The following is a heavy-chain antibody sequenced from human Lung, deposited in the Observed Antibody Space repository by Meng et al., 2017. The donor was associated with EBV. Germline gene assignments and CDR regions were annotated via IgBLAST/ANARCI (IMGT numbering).Heavy chain of an antibody. CDR3: ARGLWYYDRGGYFDN. CDR2: IYYSGST. V-gene: IGHV4-31*03. Sequence: VQLQHGGAGLLKPSETLSLPCTVSGGSISSGGHYWSWIRQHPEKGLEWIGYIYYSGSTYYKPSLKSRLTISVDTSKNQLSLRLSSVTAADTAVYYCARGLWYYDRGGYFDNWGRGTLVTVSS. CDR1: GGSISSGGHY. D-gene: IGHD3-22*01. J-gene: IGHJ4*02.